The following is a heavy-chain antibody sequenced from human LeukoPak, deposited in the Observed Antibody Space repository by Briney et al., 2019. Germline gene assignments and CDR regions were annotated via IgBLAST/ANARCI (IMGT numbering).Heavy chain of an antibody. CDR2: IKEGGSEK. Sequence: GGSLRLSCAASGFRFSNYWMTWVRQAPGKGLEWVANIKEGGSEKYYVDSVKGRFTISKDNAQNSLYLQMNSLRVEDTAVYYCARDETRRFDYWGQGTLVTVSS. CDR3: ARDETRRFDY. J-gene: IGHJ4*02. V-gene: IGHV3-7*01. CDR1: GFRFSNYW.